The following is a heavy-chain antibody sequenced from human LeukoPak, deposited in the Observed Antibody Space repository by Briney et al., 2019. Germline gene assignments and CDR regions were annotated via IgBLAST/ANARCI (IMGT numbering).Heavy chain of an antibody. CDR2: IKSETDGGTT. CDR1: GFTFSRHW. D-gene: IGHD2-15*01. J-gene: IGHJ4*02. V-gene: IGHV3-15*01. Sequence: SGGSLRLSCAGSGFTFSRHWMYWVRQAPGKGLEWVGRIKSETDGGTTDYAAPVKGRFTISRDDSKNTLYLQMNSLKTEDTAVYYCTTDGIYCSGGSCYRPFDYWGQGTLVTVSS. CDR3: TTDGIYCSGGSCYRPFDY.